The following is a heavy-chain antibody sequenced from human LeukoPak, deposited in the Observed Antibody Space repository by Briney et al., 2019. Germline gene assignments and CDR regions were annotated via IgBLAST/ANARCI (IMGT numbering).Heavy chain of an antibody. CDR2: INHSGTT. CDR1: GGSFSGYY. V-gene: IGHV4-34*01. CDR3: ARDLKTAMDYFDY. J-gene: IGHJ4*02. D-gene: IGHD2-2*01. Sequence: SETLSLTCAVYGGSFSGYYWSWIRQPPGKGLEWIGEINHSGTTNYNPSLKSRVTMSVDTSKNQFSLKLTSVTAADTAVYYCARDLKTAMDYFDYWGQGALVTVSS.